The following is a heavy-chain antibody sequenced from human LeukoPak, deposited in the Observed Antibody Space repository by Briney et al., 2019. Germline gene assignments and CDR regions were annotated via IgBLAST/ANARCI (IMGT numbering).Heavy chain of an antibody. Sequence: ASVKVSCKASGYTLTSHDINWVRQAAGQGLEWMGWMNPKSGDTGYAQKFQDRVAMTRDTSINTVYMELSSLTSEDTAVYYCARDLYGSGSSGFDPWGQGILVTVSS. CDR3: ARDLYGSGSSGFDP. CDR2: MNPKSGDT. D-gene: IGHD3-10*01. J-gene: IGHJ5*02. V-gene: IGHV1-8*01. CDR1: GYTLTSHD.